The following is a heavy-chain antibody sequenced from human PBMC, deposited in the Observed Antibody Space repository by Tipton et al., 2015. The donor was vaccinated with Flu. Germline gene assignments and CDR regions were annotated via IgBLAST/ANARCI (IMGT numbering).Heavy chain of an antibody. D-gene: IGHD4-11*01. Sequence: QLVQSGAEVKKPGASVKVSCKASGYTFTGYYMHWVRQAPGQGLEWMGWINPNSGGTNYAQKFQGRVTMTRVTSISTAYMELSRLRSDDTAVYYCASMTTVTSGDYYGMDVWGQGTTVTVSS. V-gene: IGHV1-2*02. CDR2: INPNSGGT. CDR3: ASMTTVTSGDYYGMDV. CDR1: GYTFTGYY. J-gene: IGHJ6*02.